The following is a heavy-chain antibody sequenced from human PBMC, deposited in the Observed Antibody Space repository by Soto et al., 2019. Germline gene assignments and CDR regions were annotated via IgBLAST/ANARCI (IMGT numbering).Heavy chain of an antibody. Sequence: SETLSLTCTVSGGSISSYYWSWIRQPPGKGLEWIGYIYYSGSTNYNPSLKSRVTISVDTSKNQFSLKLSSVTAADTAVYYCVRVRAYIAAAGKNSNWFDPWGQGTLVTVSS. D-gene: IGHD6-13*01. CDR1: GGSISSYY. V-gene: IGHV4-59*01. CDR2: IYYSGST. CDR3: VRVRAYIAAAGKNSNWFDP. J-gene: IGHJ5*02.